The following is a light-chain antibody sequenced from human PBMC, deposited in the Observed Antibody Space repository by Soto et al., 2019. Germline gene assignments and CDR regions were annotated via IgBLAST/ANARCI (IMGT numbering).Light chain of an antibody. CDR2: GAS. CDR3: QQYNDWPPYT. J-gene: IGKJ2*01. Sequence: EVLMTQSQGTLSVSPGERVTVSCRASQSIGSNLAWYQQKPGQAPRLLIYGASTRVIGVPDRFSGGRSGTEFPLTISSLQSEDIAVYFCQQYNDWPPYTFGQGTKLEIK. CDR1: QSIGSN. V-gene: IGKV3-15*01.